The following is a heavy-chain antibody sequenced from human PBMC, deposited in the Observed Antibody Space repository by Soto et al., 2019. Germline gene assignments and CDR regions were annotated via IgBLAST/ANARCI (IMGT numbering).Heavy chain of an antibody. Sequence: QVQLVQSGAEVKKPGASVKVSCKASGYTFSTYAVHWVRQAPGQRPEWMGWINPGNSNTKYSQKFQGRFTMTRDTTASTADIELRSRRSEDTAVDYCAREYCTRTSCYAYFDPWGQGTLVTVSS. CDR1: GYTFSTYA. D-gene: IGHD2-2*01. CDR2: INPGNSNT. J-gene: IGHJ5*02. CDR3: AREYCTRTSCYAYFDP. V-gene: IGHV1-3*01.